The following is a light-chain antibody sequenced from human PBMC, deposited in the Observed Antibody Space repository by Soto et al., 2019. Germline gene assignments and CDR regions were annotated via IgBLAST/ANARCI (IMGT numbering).Light chain of an antibody. V-gene: IGKV1-5*03. CDR2: KAS. CDR1: QTLSSW. Sequence: DIQMTQSPSTLSGSVGDRGTITCRASQTLSSWLAWYQQKPGKAPKLLIYKASTLKSGAPSRFSGSGSGTEFTLTISSLQSEDFAVYYGQQYNNWPRLTFGQGTRLEI. CDR3: QQYNNWPRLT. J-gene: IGKJ5*01.